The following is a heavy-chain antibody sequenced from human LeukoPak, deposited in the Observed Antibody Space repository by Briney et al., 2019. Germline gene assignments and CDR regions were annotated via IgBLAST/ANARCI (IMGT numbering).Heavy chain of an antibody. CDR2: IYYSGST. Sequence: SETLSLTCTVSGGSISSYYWSWIRQPPGKGLEWIGYIYYSGSTNYNPSLKSRVTISVDTSKNQFSLKLSSVTAADTAVYYCARDQGGNYYGSGSYYNSFTHLLEGMDVWGQGTTVTVSS. CDR1: GGSISSYY. CDR3: ARDQGGNYYGSGSYYNSFTHLLEGMDV. J-gene: IGHJ6*02. D-gene: IGHD3-10*01. V-gene: IGHV4-59*01.